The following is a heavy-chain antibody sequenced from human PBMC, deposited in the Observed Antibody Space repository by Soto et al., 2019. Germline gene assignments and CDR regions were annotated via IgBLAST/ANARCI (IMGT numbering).Heavy chain of an antibody. Sequence: PSETLSLTCAVSGGSITSSTFYWGWIRQSPGKGLEWIGSIYFSGNTYYNPSLKSRVTISVDTSKNQFSLNLNSVTAADTAVYYCARHPLHRVGASISAFDIWGQGTVVTVSS. CDR3: ARHPLHRVGASISAFDI. CDR2: IYFSGNT. V-gene: IGHV4-39*01. CDR1: GGSITSSTFY. D-gene: IGHD1-26*01. J-gene: IGHJ3*02.